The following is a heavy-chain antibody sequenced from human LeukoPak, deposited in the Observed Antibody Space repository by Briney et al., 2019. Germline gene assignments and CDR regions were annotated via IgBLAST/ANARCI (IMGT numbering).Heavy chain of an antibody. Sequence: GGSLTLSCAASGFTFSSYSLNWVRQAPGKGLEWVSSISSSSSYIFYAGSVKGRCTISRDNAKNSLYLQMNSLRAEDTAVYYCARESAAGRTRGDGFFDYWGQGTLVTVSS. V-gene: IGHV3-21*01. CDR2: ISSSSSYI. J-gene: IGHJ4*02. CDR1: GFTFSSYS. CDR3: ARESAAGRTRGDGFFDY. D-gene: IGHD6-13*01.